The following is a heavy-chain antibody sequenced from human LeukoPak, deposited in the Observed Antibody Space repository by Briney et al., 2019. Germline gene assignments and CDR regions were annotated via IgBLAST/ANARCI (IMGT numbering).Heavy chain of an antibody. CDR1: GYSFTSYW. CDR2: IYPGDSDT. V-gene: IGHV5-51*01. Sequence: GESLKISCKGSGYSFTSYWIGWVRQMPGKGLEWMGIIYPGDSDTRYSPSFQGQVTISADKSISTAYLQWSSLKASDTAMDYCARSGGNYDILTGYYLPWFDPWGQGTLVTVSS. CDR3: ARSGGNYDILTGYYLPWFDP. D-gene: IGHD3-9*01. J-gene: IGHJ5*02.